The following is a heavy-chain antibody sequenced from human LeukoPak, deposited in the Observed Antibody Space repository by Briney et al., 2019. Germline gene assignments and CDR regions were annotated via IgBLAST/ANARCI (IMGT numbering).Heavy chain of an antibody. V-gene: IGHV3-23*01. Sequence: GGSLRLSCAASGFPFSSYAMSWVRQAPGKGLEWASAISGSGGSTYYADSVKGRFTISRDNSKNTLYLQMNSLRAEDTAVYYCAKDQYCTSTSCYVGYWGQGTLVTVSS. CDR3: AKDQYCTSTSCYVGY. CDR1: GFPFSSYA. D-gene: IGHD2-2*01. J-gene: IGHJ4*02. CDR2: ISGSGGST.